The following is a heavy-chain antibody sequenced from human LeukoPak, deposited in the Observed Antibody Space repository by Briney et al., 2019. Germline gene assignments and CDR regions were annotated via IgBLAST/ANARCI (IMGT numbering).Heavy chain of an antibody. V-gene: IGHV1-2*02. CDR2: INPNSGGT. J-gene: IGHJ4*02. CDR1: GCTFTSYD. Sequence: ASVKVSCKASGCTFTSYDINWVRQAPGQGLEWMGWINPNSGGTNYAQKFQGRVTMTRDASISTAYMEMGRLRSDDTAIYYCARRGNYDNLWGNSLNNWGQGTLVTVSS. D-gene: IGHD3-16*01. CDR3: ARRGNYDNLWGNSLNN.